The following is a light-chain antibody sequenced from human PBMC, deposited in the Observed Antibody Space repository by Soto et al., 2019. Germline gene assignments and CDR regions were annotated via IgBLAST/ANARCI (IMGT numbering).Light chain of an antibody. CDR3: QQRSNWLTWT. CDR2: DAS. V-gene: IGKV3-11*01. Sequence: EIVLTQSPATLSLSPGERATLSCRASQSVSSYLAWYQQKPGQAPRLLIYDASNRATGIPARFSGSGSGTDFTLIISSLEPEDFAVDYCQQRSNWLTWTFGQGTKVEIK. J-gene: IGKJ1*01. CDR1: QSVSSY.